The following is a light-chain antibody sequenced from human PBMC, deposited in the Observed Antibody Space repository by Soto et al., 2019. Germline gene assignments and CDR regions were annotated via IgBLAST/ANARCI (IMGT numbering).Light chain of an antibody. Sequence: EIVLTQSPGTLSLSPGERATLSCRASQSVSSSYLAWYQQKPGPAPRLLIYGASSRATGIPDMFSGSGSGTDFTLTISILEPEDFAVYYCQQYGSSPTFGGGTKVEIK. CDR1: QSVSSSY. J-gene: IGKJ4*01. CDR2: GAS. CDR3: QQYGSSPT. V-gene: IGKV3-20*01.